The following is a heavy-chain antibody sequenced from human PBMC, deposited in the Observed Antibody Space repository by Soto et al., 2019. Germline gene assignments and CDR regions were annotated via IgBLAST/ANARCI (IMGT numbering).Heavy chain of an antibody. D-gene: IGHD2-15*01. CDR1: GFTFSTYA. V-gene: IGHV3-23*01. CDR3: LKRHTNGPQYSVDS. CDR2: ITGDATNT. Sequence: EVHLLESGGGLVQPGGSLRLSCAASGFTFSTYAMSWVRQAPGKGLGWVSAITGDATNTFYADSVKGRFTISRDNSKNALYMYMDSQGAEAKAVYYCLKRHTNGPQYSVDSWGQGVLVTVSS. J-gene: IGHJ4*02.